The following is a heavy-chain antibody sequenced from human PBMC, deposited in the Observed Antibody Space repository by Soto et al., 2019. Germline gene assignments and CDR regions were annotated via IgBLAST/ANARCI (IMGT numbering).Heavy chain of an antibody. V-gene: IGHV1-69*02. D-gene: IGHD6-13*01. Sequence: GASVKVSCKASGGTFSSYTISWVRQAPGQGLEWMGRIIPILGIANYAQKFQGRVTITADKSTSTAYMELSSLGSEDTAVYYCASLRYSSSWYWFDPWGQGTLVTVSS. J-gene: IGHJ5*02. CDR2: IIPILGIA. CDR3: ASLRYSSSWYWFDP. CDR1: GGTFSSYT.